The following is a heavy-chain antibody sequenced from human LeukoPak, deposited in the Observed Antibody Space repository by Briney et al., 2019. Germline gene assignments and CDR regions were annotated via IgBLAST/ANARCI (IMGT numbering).Heavy chain of an antibody. CDR1: GGSISSYY. CDR3: ARGYRRDVVVPAATYFDY. CDR2: IYYSGST. D-gene: IGHD2-2*01. J-gene: IGHJ4*02. V-gene: IGHV4-59*01. Sequence: SETLSLTCTVSGGSISSYYWIWIRQPPGKGLEWIGYIYYSGSTNYNPSLKSRVTISVDTSKNQFSLKLSSVTAADTAVYYCARGYRRDVVVPAATYFDYWGQGTLVTVSS.